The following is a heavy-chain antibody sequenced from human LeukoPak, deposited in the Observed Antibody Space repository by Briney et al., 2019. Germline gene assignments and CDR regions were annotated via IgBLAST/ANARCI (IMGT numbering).Heavy chain of an antibody. D-gene: IGHD4-23*01. CDR3: AREDYGGNSFDY. CDR2: ISSSSSYI. CDR1: GFTFSSYS. Sequence: GGSLRLSCAASGFTFSSYSMNWVRQAPGKGLEWVSSISSSSSYIYYADSVKGRFTISRDNAKNSLYLQMNSLRDEDTAVYYCAREDYGGNSFDYWGQGTLVTVSS. J-gene: IGHJ4*02. V-gene: IGHV3-21*01.